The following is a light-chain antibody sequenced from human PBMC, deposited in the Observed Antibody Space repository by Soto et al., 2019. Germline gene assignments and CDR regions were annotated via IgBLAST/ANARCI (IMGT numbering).Light chain of an antibody. CDR1: QSVFNH. V-gene: IGKV1-39*01. J-gene: IGKJ4*01. CDR3: HQSSSTPLT. Sequence: DVQMTQSPSSLSASVGDSVTITCRASQSVFNHLSWFQQRPGKGPKLLIYDVSSLHAGVPSRFSGSGYGTDFTLTISTVQPEDSAIYYCHQSSSTPLTFGGGTRVELK. CDR2: DVS.